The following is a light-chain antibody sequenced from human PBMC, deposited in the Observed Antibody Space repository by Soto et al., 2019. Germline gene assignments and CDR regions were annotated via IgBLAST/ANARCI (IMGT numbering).Light chain of an antibody. J-gene: IGKJ5*01. V-gene: IGKV1-16*01. CDR3: QQYNSYPHT. CDR1: QGVNSN. Sequence: DIQMTQSPSSLSASVGDRVTITCRASQGVNSNLAWFQQKPGKAPKSLIYATSNLQSGVPSRFSGSGSATDFTLTISSLQPEDFAIYYCQQYNSYPHTFGQGTRLEIK. CDR2: ATS.